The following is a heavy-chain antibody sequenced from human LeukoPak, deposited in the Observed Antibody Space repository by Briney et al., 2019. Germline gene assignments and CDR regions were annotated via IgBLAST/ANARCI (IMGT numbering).Heavy chain of an antibody. CDR1: GGSISSGSYY. CDR3: ARGGSGWYFDY. D-gene: IGHD6-19*01. Sequence: SQTLSLTCTVSGGSISSGSYYWSWIRQPAGKGLEWIGRIYTSGSTNYNPSLKSRVTISVDTSKNQFSLKLSSVTAADTAVYYCARGGSGWYFDYWGQGTLVTVSS. CDR2: IYTSGST. J-gene: IGHJ4*02. V-gene: IGHV4-61*02.